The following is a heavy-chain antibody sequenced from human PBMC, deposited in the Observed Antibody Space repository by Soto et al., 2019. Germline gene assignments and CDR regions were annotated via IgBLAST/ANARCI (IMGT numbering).Heavy chain of an antibody. D-gene: IGHD2-15*01. V-gene: IGHV1-3*05. CDR1: GYIFTSYA. Sequence: QAQLVQSGAEEKKPGASVKVSCKASGYIFTSYAMHWVRQAPGQRLEWMGWINAGNGNTKYSQKFQGRVTITRDTSASTAYMELGSLRSEDTAGYYCARGVAPYYFDYWGQGTLVTVSS. CDR3: ARGVAPYYFDY. CDR2: INAGNGNT. J-gene: IGHJ4*02.